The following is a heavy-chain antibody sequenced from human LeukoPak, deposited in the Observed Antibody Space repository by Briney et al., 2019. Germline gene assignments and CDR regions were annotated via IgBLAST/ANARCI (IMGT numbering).Heavy chain of an antibody. Sequence: ASVKVSCKASGYTFTSYGISWVRQAPGQGLEWMGWISAYNGNTNNAQKFQDIVTMTTDTSTSTAYMELRSLRSDDTAVYYCARRDAATRFDDWGQGTLVTVSS. CDR2: ISAYNGNT. CDR1: GYTFTSYG. J-gene: IGHJ4*02. V-gene: IGHV1-18*01. CDR3: ARRDAATRFDD. D-gene: IGHD2-15*01.